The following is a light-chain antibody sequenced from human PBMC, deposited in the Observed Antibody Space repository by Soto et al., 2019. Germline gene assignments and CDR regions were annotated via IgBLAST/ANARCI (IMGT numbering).Light chain of an antibody. CDR3: QQYDNWPSVT. CDR1: QSVSRS. J-gene: IGKJ4*01. CDR2: GTS. V-gene: IGKV3-15*01. Sequence: IVMTQSPATLSVSPGERATLSCRASQSVSRSLAWYHQKPGQAPRLLIYGTSARATGIPATFSGSGSGTEFTLTISSLQSEDFAMYYCQQYDNWPSVTFGGGTKVEIK.